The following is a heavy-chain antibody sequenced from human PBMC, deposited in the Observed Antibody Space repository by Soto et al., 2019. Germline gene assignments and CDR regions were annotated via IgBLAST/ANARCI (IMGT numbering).Heavy chain of an antibody. J-gene: IGHJ4*02. V-gene: IGHV3-74*01. Sequence: EVKVVESGGGLVQPGGSLRLSCAASGFTFSDNWMHWVRQPPGKGPVWVSRISGDASSTSYADSVKGRFTISRDSAKNTGDLQMDSLRVDDTAVYYCTRGGTRTNYWGRFDSWGQGTLVTVSS. CDR3: TRGGTRTNYWGRFDS. CDR1: GFTFSDNW. D-gene: IGHD1-7*01. CDR2: ISGDASST.